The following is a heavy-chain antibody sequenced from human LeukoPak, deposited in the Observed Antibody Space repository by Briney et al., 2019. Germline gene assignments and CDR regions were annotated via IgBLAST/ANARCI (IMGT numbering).Heavy chain of an antibody. CDR1: GGSINSYF. J-gene: IGHJ4*02. V-gene: IGHV4-4*07. CDR2: VYTSGST. D-gene: IGHD3-16*02. Sequence: PSETLSLTCTVSGGSINSYFWSWIRQPAGKGLEWIGRVYTSGSTNYNPSLKSRVTMSVDTSKNQFSLKVNSVTAADTAVYYCARRYRGFFDYWGQGILVTVSS. CDR3: ARRYRGFFDY.